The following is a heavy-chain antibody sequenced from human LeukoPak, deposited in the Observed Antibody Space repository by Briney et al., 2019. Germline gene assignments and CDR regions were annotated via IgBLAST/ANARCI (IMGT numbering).Heavy chain of an antibody. J-gene: IGHJ3*01. CDR2: VYDSDNT. Sequence: SETLSLTCTVPGGSMSGYYWSWIRQPPGRGLEWIGYVYDSDNTNYNPSLKSRVTISMDVSRNEFSLRLTSVTAADTAVYFCARPRTVVSSLRAFDVWGQGTMVTVSS. CDR3: ARPRTVVSSLRAFDV. V-gene: IGHV4-59*01. D-gene: IGHD1-26*01. CDR1: GGSMSGYY.